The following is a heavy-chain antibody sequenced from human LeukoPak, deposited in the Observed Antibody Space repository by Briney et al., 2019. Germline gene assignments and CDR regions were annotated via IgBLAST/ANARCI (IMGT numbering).Heavy chain of an antibody. D-gene: IGHD6-19*01. Sequence: PGRSLRLSCAASGFTFSSYGMHWVRQAPGKGLEWVAVISYDGSNKYYADSVKGRFTISRDNSKTTLYLQMNSLRAEDTAVYYCAKDKDSGEPVAGPSFFDYWGQGTLVTVSS. V-gene: IGHV3-30*18. CDR3: AKDKDSGEPVAGPSFFDY. CDR2: ISYDGSNK. J-gene: IGHJ4*02. CDR1: GFTFSSYG.